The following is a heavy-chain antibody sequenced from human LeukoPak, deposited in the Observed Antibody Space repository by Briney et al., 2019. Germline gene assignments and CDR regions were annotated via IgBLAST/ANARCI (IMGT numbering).Heavy chain of an antibody. D-gene: IGHD3-10*01. CDR1: GYTFTSYY. J-gene: IGHJ5*02. V-gene: IGHV1-46*01. CDR3: ARGGMQGMQTVKFNWFDP. CDR2: INPSGGST. Sequence: ASVKVSCKASGYTFTSYYMHWVRQAPGQGLEWMGIINPSGGSTSYAQKFQGRVTMTTDTSTSTAYMELRSLRSDDTAVYYCARGGMQGMQTVKFNWFDPWGQGTLVTVSS.